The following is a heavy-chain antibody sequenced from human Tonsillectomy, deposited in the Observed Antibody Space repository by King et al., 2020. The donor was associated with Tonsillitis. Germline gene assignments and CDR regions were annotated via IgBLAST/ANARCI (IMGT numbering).Heavy chain of an antibody. D-gene: IGHD5-18*01. CDR3: SRVDTVMENHDYGMDV. J-gene: IGHJ6*02. CDR1: GFMFTNYW. V-gene: IGHV3-7*03. CDR2: IKKDGSEK. Sequence: VQLVESGGGLVQPGGSLRLSCAASGFMFTNYWMSWVRQAPGKGLEWVANIKKDGSEKYHVDSMKGRFSISRDNAKNSLYLQMNRLRVDDTAVYYCSRVDTVMENHDYGMDVWGQGTTVAVSS.